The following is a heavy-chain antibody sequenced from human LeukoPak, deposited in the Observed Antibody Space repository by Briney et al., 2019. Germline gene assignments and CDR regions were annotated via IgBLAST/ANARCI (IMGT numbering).Heavy chain of an antibody. CDR1: GGSISSYY. J-gene: IGHJ4*02. V-gene: IGHV4-59*08. CDR2: IYYSEST. D-gene: IGHD3-16*02. Sequence: SETLSLTCTVSGGSISSYYWSWIRQPPGKGLEWIGYIYYSESTNYNPSLKSRVTISVDTSKNQFSLKLSSVTAADTAVYYCARHQAVWGSYRYFDYWGQGTLVTVSS. CDR3: ARHQAVWGSYRYFDY.